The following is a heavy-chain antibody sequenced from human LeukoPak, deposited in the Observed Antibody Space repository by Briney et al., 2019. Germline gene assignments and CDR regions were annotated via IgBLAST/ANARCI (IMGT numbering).Heavy chain of an antibody. CDR1: GFTFSSYW. V-gene: IGHV3-74*01. D-gene: IGHD6-13*01. CDR3: ARGSSSRAIDY. CDR2: IISDGSSA. J-gene: IGHJ4*02. Sequence: GGSLRLSCAASGFTFSSYWMHWVRQAPGKGLVWVSRIISDGSSATYADSVKGRFAISRDNAKNTLYLQMNNLRAEDTAVYYCARGSSSRAIDYWGQGTLVTVSS.